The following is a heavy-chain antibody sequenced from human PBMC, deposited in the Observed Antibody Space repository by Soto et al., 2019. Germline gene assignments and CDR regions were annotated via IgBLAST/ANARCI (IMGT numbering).Heavy chain of an antibody. CDR2: VNPNSGNT. CDR1: GYTFTSYD. D-gene: IGHD6-6*01. J-gene: IGHJ1*01. Sequence: ASVKVSCKASGYTFTSYDINWVRQATGQGLEWMGWVNPNSGNTGYAQKFQGRVTMTRNTSISTAYMELSSLRSEDTAVYYCARGLIAARPVFQHWGQGTLVTVSS. V-gene: IGHV1-8*01. CDR3: ARGLIAARPVFQH.